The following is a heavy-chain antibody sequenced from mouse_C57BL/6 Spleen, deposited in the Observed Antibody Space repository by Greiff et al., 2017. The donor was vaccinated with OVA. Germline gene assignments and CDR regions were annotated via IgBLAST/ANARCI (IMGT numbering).Heavy chain of an antibody. V-gene: IGHV1-54*01. J-gene: IGHJ4*01. CDR3: ARWLLREAMDY. Sequence: VKLQQSGAELVRPGTSVKVSCKASGYAFTNYLIEWVKQRPGQGLEWIGVINPGSGGTNYNEKFKGKATLTADKSSSTAYMQLSSLTSEDSAVYFCARWLLREAMDYWGQGTSVTVSS. CDR1: GYAFTNYL. CDR2: INPGSGGT. D-gene: IGHD2-3*01.